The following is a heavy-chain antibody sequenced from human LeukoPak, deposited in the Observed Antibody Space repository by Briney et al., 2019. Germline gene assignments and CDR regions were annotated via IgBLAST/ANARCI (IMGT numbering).Heavy chain of an antibody. CDR2: IVPLFGTS. J-gene: IGHJ5*02. CDR1: VGIFGSYA. D-gene: IGHD3-22*01. V-gene: IGHV1-69*13. Sequence: SVNVSCKASVGIFGSYAISWVRQAPGQGLEWMGEIVPLFGTSKFAPRFQGRVTFTADESTTTAYMELSSLGSEDTAVYYCARDAYSSANYFDPWGPGTVVTVSS. CDR3: ARDAYSSANYFDP.